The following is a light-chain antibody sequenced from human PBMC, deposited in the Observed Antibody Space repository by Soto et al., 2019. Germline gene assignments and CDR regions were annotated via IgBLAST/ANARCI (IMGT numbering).Light chain of an antibody. J-gene: IGKJ1*01. CDR1: QSVFSS. CDR2: GAA. CDR3: QQYHNWPA. Sequence: EIVMTQSPDTLSVSPGERATLSCRANQSVFSSLAWYQQKPGQAPRLLIYGAATRATGIPARFSGSGSGTEFTLTISSLQSEDFAVYYCQQYHNWPAFGQGTKVDI. V-gene: IGKV3-15*01.